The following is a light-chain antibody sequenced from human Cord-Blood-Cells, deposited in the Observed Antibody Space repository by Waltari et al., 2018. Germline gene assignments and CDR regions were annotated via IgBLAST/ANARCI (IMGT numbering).Light chain of an antibody. CDR2: GKN. J-gene: IGLJ2*01. CDR1: SLRSYY. Sequence: SSELTQDPAVSVALGQTVRITCQGDSLRSYYASWYQQKPGQAPVLVIYGKNNRPSGIPDRLSGSSSGNPASLTITGAQAEDEADYYCNSRDSSGNHLVFGGGTKLTVL. CDR3: NSRDSSGNHLV. V-gene: IGLV3-19*01.